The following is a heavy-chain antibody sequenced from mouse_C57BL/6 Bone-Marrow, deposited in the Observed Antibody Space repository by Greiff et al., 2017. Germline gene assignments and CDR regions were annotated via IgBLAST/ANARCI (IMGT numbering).Heavy chain of an antibody. Sequence: VQLQQSGTVLARPGASVKMSCKTSGYTFTSYWMHWVKQRPGQGLEWIGAIYPGNSDTSYNQKFKGKAKLTAVTSASTAYMELSSLTNEDSAVYYCTRRALYYYGSSPWYCDVWGKGTTVTVSS. CDR3: TRRALYYYGSSPWYCDV. CDR2: IYPGNSDT. V-gene: IGHV1-5*01. D-gene: IGHD1-1*01. J-gene: IGHJ1*03. CDR1: GYTFTSYW.